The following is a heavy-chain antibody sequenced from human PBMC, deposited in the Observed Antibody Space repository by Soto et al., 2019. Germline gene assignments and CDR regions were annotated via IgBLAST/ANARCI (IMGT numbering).Heavy chain of an antibody. D-gene: IGHD3-10*01. CDR1: GFTFGDYA. J-gene: IGHJ3*02. CDR3: TREDGPGYGSGSYYKNDAFDI. Sequence: EVQLVESGGGLVQPGRSLRLSCTASGFTFGDYAMSWFRQAPGKGLEWVGFIRSKAYGGTTEYAASVKGRFTISRDDSRSIAYLQMNSLKTEDTAVYYCTREDGPGYGSGSYYKNDAFDIWGQGTMVTVSS. CDR2: IRSKAYGGTT. V-gene: IGHV3-49*03.